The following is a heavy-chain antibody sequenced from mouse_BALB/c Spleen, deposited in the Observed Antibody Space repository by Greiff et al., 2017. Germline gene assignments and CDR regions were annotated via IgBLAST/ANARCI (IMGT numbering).Heavy chain of an antibody. J-gene: IGHJ2*01. V-gene: IGHV5-4*02. CDR3: AREGGLRRYFDY. Sequence: EVHLVESGGGLVKPGGSLKLSCAASGFTFSDYYMYWVRQTPEKRLEWVATISDGGSYTYYPDSVKGRFTISRDNAKNNLYLQMSSLKSEDTAMYYCAREGGLRRYFDYWGQGTTLTVSS. CDR1: GFTFSDYY. CDR2: ISDGGSYT.